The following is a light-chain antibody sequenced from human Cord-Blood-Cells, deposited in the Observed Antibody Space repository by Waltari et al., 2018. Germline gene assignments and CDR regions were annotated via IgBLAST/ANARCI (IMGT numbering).Light chain of an antibody. Sequence: DIVMTQSPDSLAVSLGERATINCKSSQSVLYSSNNKNYLAWYQQKPGQPTRLILYWASTRASGGPGRFSGGGSAEYYPLTISGLQAEVVAVYYCQRSYGTPWTFGQGTKVEIK. CDR1: QSVLYSSNNKNY. CDR3: QRSYGTPWT. V-gene: IGKV4-1*01. J-gene: IGKJ1*01. CDR2: WAS.